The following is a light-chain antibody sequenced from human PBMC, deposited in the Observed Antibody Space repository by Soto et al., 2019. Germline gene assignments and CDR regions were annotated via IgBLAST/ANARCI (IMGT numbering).Light chain of an antibody. Sequence: EIVLTQSPGTLSVSPVERATLSCMASQSVSSNLAWYQQKPGQAPRLLIYGASSRATGIPDRFSGSGSGTDFTLTISRLEPEDFAVYYCQQYGSSPPINFGQGTRLEIK. CDR2: GAS. V-gene: IGKV3-20*01. CDR3: QQYGSSPPIN. J-gene: IGKJ5*01. CDR1: QSVSSN.